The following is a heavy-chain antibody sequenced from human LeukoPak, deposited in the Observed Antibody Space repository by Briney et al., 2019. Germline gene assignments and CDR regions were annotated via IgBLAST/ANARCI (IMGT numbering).Heavy chain of an antibody. CDR2: IYYDGST. CDR3: ARHSAGYSYGYYYYYYYYMDV. D-gene: IGHD5-18*01. V-gene: IGHV4-59*08. CDR1: GGSINSYY. Sequence: SETLSLTCTVSGGSINSYYWSWIRQSPGKGLEWIGYIYYDGSTNYNPSLRGRVTISVDTPKNQFSLRLSSVTAADTAVYYCARHSAGYSYGYYYYYYYYMDVWGKGTTVTISS. J-gene: IGHJ6*03.